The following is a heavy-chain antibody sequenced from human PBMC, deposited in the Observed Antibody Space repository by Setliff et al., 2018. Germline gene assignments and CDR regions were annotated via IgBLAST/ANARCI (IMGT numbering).Heavy chain of an antibody. V-gene: IGHV4-39*07. CDR3: ARGRNIAARLFDS. CDR1: GASINSYDYY. J-gene: IGHJ4*02. D-gene: IGHD6-6*01. CDR2: IYYTGVT. Sequence: SETLSLTCTVSGASINSYDYYWAWIRQPPGEGLEWIGNIYYTGVTFYNPSLKSRVTISLDRSKSQFSLNLTSVTAADTAVYYCARGRNIAARLFDSWGQGTRVTVSS.